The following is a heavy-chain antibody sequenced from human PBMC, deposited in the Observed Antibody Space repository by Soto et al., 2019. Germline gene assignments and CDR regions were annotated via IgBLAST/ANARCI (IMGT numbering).Heavy chain of an antibody. CDR3: ARGSGYSSSWFGD. Sequence: QVQLQESGPGLVKPSETLSLTCTVSGGSISSYYWSWIRQPPGKGLEWIGYIYYSGITNYNPYLKSRVTISVDTSKNQFSLRLRSVTAADTAVYYCARGSGYSSSWFGDWGQGTLVTVSS. CDR1: GGSISSYY. CDR2: IYYSGIT. D-gene: IGHD6-13*01. J-gene: IGHJ4*02. V-gene: IGHV4-59*01.